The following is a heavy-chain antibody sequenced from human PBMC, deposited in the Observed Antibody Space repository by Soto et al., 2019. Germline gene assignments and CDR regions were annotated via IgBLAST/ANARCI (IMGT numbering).Heavy chain of an antibody. J-gene: IGHJ4*02. V-gene: IGHV1-8*01. CDR1: GYTFTSYD. CDR2: MNPNSGNT. D-gene: IGHD6-6*01. Sequence: ASVKVSCKASGYTFTSYDINWVRQATGQGLEWMGWMNPNSGNTGYAQKFQGRVTMTRNTSISTAYMELSSLRSEDTAVYYCARGREYSSSFDYWGQGTLVTVSS. CDR3: ARGREYSSSFDY.